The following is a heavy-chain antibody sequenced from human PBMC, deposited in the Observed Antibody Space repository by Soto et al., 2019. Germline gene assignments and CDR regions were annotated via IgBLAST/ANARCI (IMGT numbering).Heavy chain of an antibody. J-gene: IGHJ4*02. CDR1: GFNFSSYA. CDR3: GAHYDSSGYYYGLGY. D-gene: IGHD3-22*01. CDR2: ISGSGGST. Sequence: GGSLRLSCAASGFNFSSYAMSWVRQAPGKGLEWVSAISGSGGSTYYADSVKGRFTISRDNSKNTLYLQMNSLRAEDTAVYYCGAHYDSSGYYYGLGYWGQGTLVTAPQ. V-gene: IGHV3-23*01.